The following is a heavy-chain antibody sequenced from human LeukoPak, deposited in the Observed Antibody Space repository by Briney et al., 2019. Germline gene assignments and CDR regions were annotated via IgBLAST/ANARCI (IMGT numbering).Heavy chain of an antibody. CDR1: GGTFSSYA. D-gene: IGHD1-26*01. Sequence: ASVKVSCKASGGTFSSYAISWVRQAPGQGLEWMGGIIPIFGTANYAQKFQGRVTITTDESTSTAYMELSSLRSEDTAVYYCARRPQYSGSYYDDAFDIWGQGTMVTVSS. V-gene: IGHV1-69*05. CDR2: IIPIFGTA. J-gene: IGHJ3*02. CDR3: ARRPQYSGSYYDDAFDI.